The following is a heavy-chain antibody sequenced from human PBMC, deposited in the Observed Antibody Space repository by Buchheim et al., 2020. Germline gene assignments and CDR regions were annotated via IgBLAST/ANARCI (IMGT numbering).Heavy chain of an antibody. V-gene: IGHV3-74*02. CDR2: INTDGSRT. CDR3: ASPGTRDEYDFDY. J-gene: IGHJ4*02. CDR1: GFTFSSCW. D-gene: IGHD5-24*01. Sequence: EVQLLESGGGSVQPGGSLRLSCAASGFTFSSCWMHWVRQAPGKGLVWVSRINTDGSRTSYADSVKGRFTISRDNAKNTVYLQMNSLRAEDTAVYYCASPGTRDEYDFDYWGQGAL.